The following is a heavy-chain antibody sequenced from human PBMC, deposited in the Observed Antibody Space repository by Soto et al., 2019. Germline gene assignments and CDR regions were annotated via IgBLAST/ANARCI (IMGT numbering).Heavy chain of an antibody. Sequence: GESLKISCKGSGYSFTSYWIGWVRQMPGKGLEWMGIIYPGDSDTRYSPSFRGQGTITADKSISTAYLQWSSMKSPYTAMYYCAILLVAATSGAFDIWGQGTMVTVSS. CDR2: IYPGDSDT. CDR1: GYSFTSYW. J-gene: IGHJ3*02. D-gene: IGHD2-15*01. V-gene: IGHV5-51*01. CDR3: AILLVAATSGAFDI.